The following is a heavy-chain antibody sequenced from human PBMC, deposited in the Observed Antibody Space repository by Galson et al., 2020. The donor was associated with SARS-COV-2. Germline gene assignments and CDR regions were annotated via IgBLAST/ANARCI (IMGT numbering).Heavy chain of an antibody. J-gene: IGHJ6*02. D-gene: IGHD4-17*01. CDR3: ARGFYGDYVMSYYYYGMDV. V-gene: IGHV3-33*01. Sequence: GESLKISCAASGFTFSSYGMHWVRQAPGKGLEWVAVIWYDGSNKYYADSVKGRFTISRDNSKNTLYLQMNSLRAEDTAVYYCARGFYGDYVMSYYYYGMDVWGQGTTVTVSS. CDR2: IWYDGSNK. CDR1: GFTFSSYG.